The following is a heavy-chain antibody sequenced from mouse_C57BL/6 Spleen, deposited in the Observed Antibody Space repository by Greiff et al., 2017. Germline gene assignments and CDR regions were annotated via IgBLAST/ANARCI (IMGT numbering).Heavy chain of an antibody. J-gene: IGHJ2*01. CDR2: ISSGSSTI. CDR1: GFTFSDYG. Sequence: EVHLVESGGGLVKPGGSLKLSCAASGFTFSDYGMHWVRQAPEKGLEWVAYISSGSSTIYYADTVKGRFAISRDNAKNTLFLQMTSLRSEDTAMYYCARIGTFDYFDYWGQGTTLTVSS. V-gene: IGHV5-17*01. D-gene: IGHD4-1*01. CDR3: ARIGTFDYFDY.